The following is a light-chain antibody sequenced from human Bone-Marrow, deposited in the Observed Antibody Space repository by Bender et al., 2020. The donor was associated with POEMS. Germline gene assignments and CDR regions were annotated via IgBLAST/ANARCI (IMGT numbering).Light chain of an antibody. Sequence: YELTQPPSVSVSPGQTATLTCSGDKLRDKYICWYQRKPGQSPLLVIYRDFQRPSGIPERFSGSNSGNTATLTITGTQITDEADYYCQAWDSTTFVVFGGGTKLTVL. CDR3: QAWDSTTFVV. V-gene: IGLV3-1*01. CDR1: KLRDKY. J-gene: IGLJ3*02. CDR2: RDF.